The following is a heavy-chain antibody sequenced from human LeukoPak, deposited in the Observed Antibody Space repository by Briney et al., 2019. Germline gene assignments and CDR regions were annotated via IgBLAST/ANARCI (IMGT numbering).Heavy chain of an antibody. CDR1: GFTFSSYS. CDR2: ISSSSSYI. Sequence: GGSLRLSCAASGFTFSSYSMNWVRQAPGKGLEWVSSISSSSSYIYYADSVKGRFTISRDNDKNSLYLQMNSLRAEDTAVYYCARVGYSSYYYYMDVWGKGTTVTVSS. CDR3: ARVGYSSYYYYMDV. V-gene: IGHV3-21*01. J-gene: IGHJ6*03. D-gene: IGHD5-18*01.